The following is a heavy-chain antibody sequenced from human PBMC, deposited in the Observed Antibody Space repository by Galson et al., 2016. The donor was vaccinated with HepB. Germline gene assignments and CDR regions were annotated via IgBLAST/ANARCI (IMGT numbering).Heavy chain of an antibody. CDR2: MSYSETS. D-gene: IGHD3-10*01. J-gene: IGHJ4*02. V-gene: IGHV4-39*01. CDR1: GGSISRSKYY. CDR3: ARTRTVWFRDPFDY. Sequence: SETLSLTCSVSGGSISRSKYYWGWIRQPPGKGLEWIGSMSYSETSYYTPSLKSRVTISMDTSKNQFSLKLRSVSAADTAVYYCARTRTVWFRDPFDYWGPGTLVTFSS.